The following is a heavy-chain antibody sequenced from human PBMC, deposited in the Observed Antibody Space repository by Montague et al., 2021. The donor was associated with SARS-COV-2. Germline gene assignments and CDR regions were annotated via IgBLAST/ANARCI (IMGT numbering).Heavy chain of an antibody. Sequence: SETLSLTCTVYGGSISSSSYYWGWIRQPPGKGLEWNGSLYYSGSSYYNLSLKRRATISVDTSKNQFSLKLSSATAADTAVYSCARPRSPTDYYGMDVWGQGTTVTVSS. J-gene: IGHJ6*02. CDR3: ARPRSPTDYYGMDV. CDR1: GGSISSSSYY. CDR2: LYYSGSS. V-gene: IGHV4-39*01.